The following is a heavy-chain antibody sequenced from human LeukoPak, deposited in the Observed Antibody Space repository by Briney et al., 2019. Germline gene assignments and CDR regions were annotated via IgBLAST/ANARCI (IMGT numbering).Heavy chain of an antibody. CDR3: ARGDLVVVVAATSFDY. Sequence: SETLSLTCAVYGGSFSGYYWSSIRQPPGKGLEWIGEINHSGSTNYNPSLKSRVTISVDTSKNQFSLKLSSVTAADTAVYYCARGDLVVVVAATSFDYWGQGTLVTVSS. V-gene: IGHV4-34*01. D-gene: IGHD2-15*01. J-gene: IGHJ4*02. CDR2: INHSGST. CDR1: GGSFSGYY.